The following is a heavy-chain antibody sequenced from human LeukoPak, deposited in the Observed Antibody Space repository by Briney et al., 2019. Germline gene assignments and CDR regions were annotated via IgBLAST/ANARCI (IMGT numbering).Heavy chain of an antibody. CDR1: GYSINSDYY. Sequence: PSETLFLTCTVSGYSINSDYYWGWIRQPPGKGLEWIGSIYHSGSTYYNPSLKSRVTISVDTSKNQFSLKLSSVTAADTAVYYCARVSSRGGYDWGYFDYWGQGTLVTVSS. V-gene: IGHV4-38-2*02. D-gene: IGHD5-12*01. J-gene: IGHJ4*02. CDR2: IYHSGST. CDR3: ARVSSRGGYDWGYFDY.